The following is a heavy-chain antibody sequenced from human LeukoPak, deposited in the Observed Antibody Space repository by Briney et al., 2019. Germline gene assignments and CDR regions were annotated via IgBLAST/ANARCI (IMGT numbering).Heavy chain of an antibody. CDR1: GLTFSNYA. J-gene: IGHJ3*01. Sequence: PGGSLRLSCAASGLTFSNYAMTWVRQAPGKGLEWISSITGRGGTSYTDSVKGRFTVYRDNSKNTLYLQMNSLRVGDTALYYCAKDPSGDYVGAFDSLGQGTMVTVSS. CDR3: AKDPSGDYVGAFDS. V-gene: IGHV3-23*01. D-gene: IGHD2-21*02. CDR2: ITGRGGT.